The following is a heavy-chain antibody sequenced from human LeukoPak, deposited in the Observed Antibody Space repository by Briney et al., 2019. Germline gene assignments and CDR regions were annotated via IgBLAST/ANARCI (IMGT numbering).Heavy chain of an antibody. J-gene: IGHJ4*02. Sequence: PSETLSLTCTVSGGSISSYYWSWIRQPAGKGLEWIGRIYTSGSTNYNPSLESRVSMSVDASKNQISLKLNSVTAADTAVYYCARGNSAWRMGGAADYWGQGTLVTVSS. CDR3: ARGNSAWRMGGAADY. CDR1: GGSISSYY. D-gene: IGHD2-15*01. CDR2: IYTSGST. V-gene: IGHV4-4*07.